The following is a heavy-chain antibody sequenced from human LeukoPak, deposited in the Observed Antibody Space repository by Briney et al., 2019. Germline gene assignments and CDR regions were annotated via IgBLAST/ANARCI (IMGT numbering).Heavy chain of an antibody. D-gene: IGHD3-10*01. CDR2: IYPGDSGT. Sequence: GESLKISCKGSGYSFTSYWIGWVRQMPGKGLEWMGIIYPGDSGTRYSPSFQGQVTISADKSISTAYLQWSSLKASDTAMYYCARVPPYYYGSGSYYPRAAYYFDYWGQGTLVTVSS. J-gene: IGHJ4*02. CDR3: ARVPPYYYGSGSYYPRAAYYFDY. CDR1: GYSFTSYW. V-gene: IGHV5-51*01.